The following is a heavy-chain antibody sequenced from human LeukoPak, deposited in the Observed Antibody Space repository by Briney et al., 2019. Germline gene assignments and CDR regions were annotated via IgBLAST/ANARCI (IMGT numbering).Heavy chain of an antibody. D-gene: IGHD1-26*01. Sequence: GGSXRLSXVAXXXXXXXXXXXXVXXXXXXXXXXVXNXKQXGTKXYXADSXKGRFXISRDNAKNSLYLQMNSLRAEDTAVYYCAKNSGSYPQGFDPWGQGTLVTVSS. CDR2: XKQXGTKX. CDR1: XXXXXXXX. V-gene: IGHV3-7*01. CDR3: AKNSGSYPQGFDP. J-gene: IGHJ5*02.